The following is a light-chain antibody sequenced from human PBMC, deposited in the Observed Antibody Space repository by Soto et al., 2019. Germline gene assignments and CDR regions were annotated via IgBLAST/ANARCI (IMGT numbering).Light chain of an antibody. CDR1: QSVSSNF. J-gene: IGKJ4*01. CDR2: GAS. CDR3: RQYGRSLEFA. Sequence: IVLTQSPDTLSLSPGDRATLSCRASQSVSSNFLAWYQEKPGQAPRLLIYGASSRATGIPDRFSGSGSGTDFTLTISRLEPEDFAVYYCRQYGRSLEFAVGGGTKVDIK. V-gene: IGKV3-20*01.